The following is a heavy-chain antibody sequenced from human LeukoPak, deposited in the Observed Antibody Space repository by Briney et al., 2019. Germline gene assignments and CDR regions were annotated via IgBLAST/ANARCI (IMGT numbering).Heavy chain of an antibody. V-gene: IGHV3-21*01. D-gene: IGHD5-12*01. Sequence: GGSLRLSCAASGFTFSSYSMNWVRQAPGKGLEWVSSISSSSSYIYYADSVKGRFTISRDNAKNSLYLQMNSLRAEDTAVYYCARGWISDAFDIWGQGTRVTVSS. CDR2: ISSSSSYI. CDR1: GFTFSSYS. J-gene: IGHJ3*02. CDR3: ARGWISDAFDI.